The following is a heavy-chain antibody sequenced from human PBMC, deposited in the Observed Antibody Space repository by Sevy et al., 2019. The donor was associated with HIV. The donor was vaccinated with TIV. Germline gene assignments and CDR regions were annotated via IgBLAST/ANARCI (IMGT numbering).Heavy chain of an antibody. V-gene: IGHV3-48*03. D-gene: IGHD3-22*01. CDR3: ARVSAFGMIVSD. J-gene: IGHJ3*01. CDR1: GFTFSSSE. Sequence: GGSLRLSCAASGFTFSSSEMNWVRQAPGKGLEWVSYINGDATIIYYADSVKGRFTISRDNAKNSLYLQMNSLRAEDTVLYYCARVSAFGMIVSDWGQGTMVTVSS. CDR2: INGDATII.